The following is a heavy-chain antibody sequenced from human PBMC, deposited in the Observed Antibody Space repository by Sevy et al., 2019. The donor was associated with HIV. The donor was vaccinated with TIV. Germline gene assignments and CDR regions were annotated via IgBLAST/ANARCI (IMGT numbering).Heavy chain of an antibody. V-gene: IGHV3-74*01. Sequence: GGSLRLSCAASGFTFSRYWMHWVRQAPGKGLVWVSRINSDGSSTSYAESVKGRFTISRDNAKKTLYLQMNSLRAEDKAVYYCARVRVGQEVAGRELDYWGQGTLVTVSS. D-gene: IGHD6-19*01. CDR3: ARVRVGQEVAGRELDY. CDR2: INSDGSST. CDR1: GFTFSRYW. J-gene: IGHJ4*02.